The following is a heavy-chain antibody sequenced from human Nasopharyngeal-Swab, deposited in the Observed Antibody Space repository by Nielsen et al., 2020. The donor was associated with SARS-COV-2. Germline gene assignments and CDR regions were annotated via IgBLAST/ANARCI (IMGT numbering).Heavy chain of an antibody. CDR3: ATAPNGYYDFWSGPYESWFDP. D-gene: IGHD3-3*01. CDR1: GYTFTSYY. V-gene: IGHV1-46*01. J-gene: IGHJ5*02. CDR2: INPSGGST. Sequence: ASVKVSCKASGYTFTSYYMHWVRQAPGQGLEWMGIINPSGGSTSYAQKFQGRVTMIRDTSTSTVYMELSSLRSEDTAVYYCATAPNGYYDFWSGPYESWFDPWGQGTLVTVSS.